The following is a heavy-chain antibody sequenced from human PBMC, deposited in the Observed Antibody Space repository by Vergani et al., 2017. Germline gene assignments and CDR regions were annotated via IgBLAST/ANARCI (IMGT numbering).Heavy chain of an antibody. D-gene: IGHD5-24*01. J-gene: IGHJ4*02. CDR3: AREVSGDGSRFFDY. CDR2: IYTSGST. CDR1: GGSISSGSYY. Sequence: QVQLQESGPGLVKPSQTLSLTCTVSGGSISSGSYYWSWIRQPAGKGLEWIGRIYTSGSTNYNPSLKSRVTISVDTSKNQFSLKLSSVTAADTAVYYCAREVSGDGSRFFDYWGQGTLVTVSS. V-gene: IGHV4-61*02.